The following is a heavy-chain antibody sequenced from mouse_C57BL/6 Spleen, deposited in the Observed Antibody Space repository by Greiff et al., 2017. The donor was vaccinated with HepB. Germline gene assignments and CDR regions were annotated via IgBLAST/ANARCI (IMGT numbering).Heavy chain of an antibody. D-gene: IGHD6-1*01. J-gene: IGHJ4*01. CDR1: GFNIKDYY. CDR3: TPISLFYYAMDY. V-gene: IGHV14-1*01. Sequence: VQLQQSGAELVRPGASVKLSCTASGFNIKDYYMHWVKQRPEQGLEWIGRIDPEDGDTEYAPKFQGKATMTADTSSNTAYLQLSSLTSEDTAVYYCTPISLFYYAMDYWGQGTSVTVSS. CDR2: IDPEDGDT.